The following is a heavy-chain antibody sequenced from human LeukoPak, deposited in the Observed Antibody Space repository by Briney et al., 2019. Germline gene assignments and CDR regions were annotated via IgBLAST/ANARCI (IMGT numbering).Heavy chain of an antibody. CDR2: ISGSGDNT. V-gene: IGHV3-23*01. Sequence: PGGSLRLSCAASGFSFSSYAMSWVRQAPGKGLEWVSSISGSGDNTYYAESVKGRFTISRDNAKNMLYLQLNGLRAEDTAVYFCGRGGDGIDVWGQGTTVIVSS. CDR1: GFSFSSYA. J-gene: IGHJ3*01. D-gene: IGHD5-24*01. CDR3: GRGGDGIDV.